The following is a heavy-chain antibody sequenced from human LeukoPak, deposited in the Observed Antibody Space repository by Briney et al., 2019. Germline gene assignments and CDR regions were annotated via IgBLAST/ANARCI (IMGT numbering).Heavy chain of an antibody. V-gene: IGHV4-39*07. J-gene: IGHJ6*02. D-gene: IGHD2-15*01. CDR1: GGSISSSSYY. Sequence: SETLSLTCTVSGGSISSSSYYWGWLRQPPGKGLEWIGSIYYSGSTYYNLSLKSRVTISVDTSKNQFSLKLSSVTAADTAVYYCARDRCSGGSCAFYYYYYGMDVWGQGTTVTVSS. CDR2: IYYSGST. CDR3: ARDRCSGGSCAFYYYYYGMDV.